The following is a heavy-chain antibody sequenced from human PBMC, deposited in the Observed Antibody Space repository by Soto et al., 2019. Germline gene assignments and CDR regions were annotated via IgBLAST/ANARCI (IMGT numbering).Heavy chain of an antibody. D-gene: IGHD1-26*01. J-gene: IGHJ6*02. CDR1: GGTFSSYT. Sequence: QVQLVQSGAEVKKPGSSVKVSCKASGGTFSSYTISWVRQAPGQGLEWMGRIIPILGIANYAQKFQGRVTITADKXXSTAYMELSSLRSEDTAVYYCAGVVGATGYYGMDVWGQGTTVTVSS. CDR2: IIPILGIA. CDR3: AGVVGATGYYGMDV. V-gene: IGHV1-69*02.